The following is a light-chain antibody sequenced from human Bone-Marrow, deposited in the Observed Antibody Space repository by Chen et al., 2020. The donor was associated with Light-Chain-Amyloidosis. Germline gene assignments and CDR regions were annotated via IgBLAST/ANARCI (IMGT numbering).Light chain of an antibody. Sequence: FALTQPPTVSVSPGQLVGSTGFGEDFPTKDAYGYQQKPGQAPVLVIHRDTERPSGISERFSGSSSGTTATLTISGVQAEDEADYHCQSTDSSGTYEVIFGGGTKLTVL. V-gene: IGLV3-25*03. CDR3: QSTDSSGTYEVI. CDR2: RDT. J-gene: IGLJ2*01. CDR1: DFPTKD.